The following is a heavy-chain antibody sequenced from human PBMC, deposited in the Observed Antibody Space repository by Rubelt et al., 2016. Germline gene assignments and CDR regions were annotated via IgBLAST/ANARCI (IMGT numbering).Heavy chain of an antibody. CDR2: VSHSGGP. CDR1: GEPLSNYL. V-gene: IGHV4-34*02. CDR3: VRGPDSLDISGFLH. D-gene: IGHD6-19*01. Sequence: QVRLQQWGGGLLKASETLSLTCAVYGEPLSNYLWTWVRQSPGKGLEWIGEVSHSGGPNSFPSLEGRRTTSMDTSRNQVSMRLTSVVAADSATYYCVRGPDSLDISGFLHWGQGVPVTVSS. J-gene: IGHJ4*02.